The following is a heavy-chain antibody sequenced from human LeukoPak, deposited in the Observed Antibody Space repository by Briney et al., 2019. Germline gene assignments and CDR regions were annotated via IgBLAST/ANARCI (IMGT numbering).Heavy chain of an antibody. CDR3: ARVGYSSSSMLDY. CDR1: GFTFSDYY. V-gene: IGHV3-11*01. CDR2: ISSSGSTI. D-gene: IGHD6-6*01. Sequence: GGSLRLSCAASGFTFSDYYMSWIRQAPGKGLEWVSYISSSGSTIYYADSVKGRFTISRDNAKNSLCLQMSSLRAEDTAVYYCARVGYSSSSMLDYWGQGTLVTVSS. J-gene: IGHJ4*02.